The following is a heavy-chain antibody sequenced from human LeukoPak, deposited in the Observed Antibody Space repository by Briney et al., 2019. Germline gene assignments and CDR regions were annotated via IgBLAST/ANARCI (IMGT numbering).Heavy chain of an antibody. V-gene: IGHV1-69*10. J-gene: IGHJ6*02. CDR2: LIPILGIA. D-gene: IGHD6-13*01. CDR3: IAGPYYYFGLDV. Sequence: ASVKVSFKASGYTFTVYYMHWVRQAPGQGLEWMGGLIPILGIANYAQNFQGRVTITADKSTATAYMELSSLRSEDSAVYYCIAGPYYYFGLDVWGQGTTVTVSS. CDR1: GYTFTVYY.